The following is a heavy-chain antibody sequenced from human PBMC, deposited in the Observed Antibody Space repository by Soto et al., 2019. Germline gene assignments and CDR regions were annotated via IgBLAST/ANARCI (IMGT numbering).Heavy chain of an antibody. J-gene: IGHJ4*02. CDR3: AKDGTYHYFEY. CDR1: GFTFSDYY. D-gene: IGHD1-26*01. Sequence: GGSLRLSCAASGFTFSDYYMSWIRQAPGKGLEWVSYINSSSTYTNYADSVKGRFTISRDNAKNSLYLQMNSLRAEDTAVYYCAKDGTYHYFEYWGQGTLVTVSS. V-gene: IGHV3-11*06. CDR2: INSSSTYT.